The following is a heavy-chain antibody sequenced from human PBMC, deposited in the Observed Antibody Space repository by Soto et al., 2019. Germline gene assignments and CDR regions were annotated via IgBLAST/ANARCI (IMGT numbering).Heavy chain of an antibody. CDR2: IFYSGST. D-gene: IGHD3-10*02. V-gene: IGHV4-59*01. CDR1: GGSISSYY. J-gene: IGHJ5*02. Sequence: QVQLQESGPGLVKPSETLSLTCTVSGGSISSYYWSWIRQPPGKGLEWIGFIFYSGSTSYNPSLKRRVTISIDTSGYPFSPQLTSGTAAYTAVYYCASMIGDPVPSSGPWGQGTLVAVSS. CDR3: ASMIGDPVPSSGP.